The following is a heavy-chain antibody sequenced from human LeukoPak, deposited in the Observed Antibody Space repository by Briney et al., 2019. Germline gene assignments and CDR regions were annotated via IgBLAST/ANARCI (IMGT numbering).Heavy chain of an antibody. Sequence: PGGSLRLSCAASGFTVSSNYMSWVRQAPGKGLEWVSVIYSDGSTYYADSVKGRFTISRDNSKNTLYLQMNSLRAEDTAVYYCARVWSRTYDYWGQGTLVTVSS. CDR1: GFTVSSNY. J-gene: IGHJ4*02. V-gene: IGHV3-66*01. CDR2: IYSDGST. CDR3: ARVWSRTYDY. D-gene: IGHD3-16*01.